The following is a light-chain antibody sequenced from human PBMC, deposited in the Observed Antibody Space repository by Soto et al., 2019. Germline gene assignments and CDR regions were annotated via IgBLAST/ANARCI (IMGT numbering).Light chain of an antibody. Sequence: DIQMTQSPSTLPASVGDRVTISCRASQTVERWLAWYQQKPGKAPKLLISDVSSLERGVPSRFSRSGSATEFTLTISGLQSDDFATYYCQQYKDYVWTFGQGTKV. CDR3: QQYKDYVWT. CDR1: QTVERW. J-gene: IGKJ1*01. CDR2: DVS. V-gene: IGKV1-5*01.